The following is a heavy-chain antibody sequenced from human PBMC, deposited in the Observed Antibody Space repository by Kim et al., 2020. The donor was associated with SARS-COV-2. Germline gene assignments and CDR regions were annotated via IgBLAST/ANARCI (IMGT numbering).Heavy chain of an antibody. J-gene: IGHJ4*02. V-gene: IGHV3-7*03. D-gene: IGHD2-21*01. Sequence: GGSLRLPCEASGFTFSNYWMSWVRQAPGKGPEWVGNIKQDGSEKYYVDSVKGRFTISRDNAKNSLYLQMNSLRADDTAVYYCASTVIWGQGTLVTVSS. CDR3: ASTVI. CDR1: GFTFSNYW. CDR2: IKQDGSEK.